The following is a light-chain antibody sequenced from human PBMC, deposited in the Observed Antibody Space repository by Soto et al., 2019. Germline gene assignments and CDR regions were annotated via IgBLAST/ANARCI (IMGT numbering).Light chain of an antibody. J-gene: IGKJ1*01. CDR3: QQFGRSPRT. CDR1: QSVSNIY. V-gene: IGKV3-20*01. Sequence: EIVLTQSPGTLSLSPGEGATLSCRASQSVSNIYLAWYQQKPGQAPRLLMYGTSNRATGIPDRFIGSGSGTDFTLPISNLEPEDFAVYYCQQFGRSPRTFGPGTKVEIK. CDR2: GTS.